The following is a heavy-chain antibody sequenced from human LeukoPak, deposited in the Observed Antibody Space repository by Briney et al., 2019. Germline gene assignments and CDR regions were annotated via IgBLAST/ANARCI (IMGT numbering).Heavy chain of an antibody. CDR3: ARDSEEQQPYTGGAFDI. J-gene: IGHJ3*02. V-gene: IGHV1-69*04. CDR2: IIPILGIA. D-gene: IGHD6-13*01. Sequence: ASVKVSCKASGGTFSSYAISWVRQAPGQGLEWMGRIIPILGIANYAQKFQGRVTITADKSTSTAYMELSSLRSEDTAVYYCARDSEEQQPYTGGAFDIWGQGTMVTVSS. CDR1: GGTFSSYA.